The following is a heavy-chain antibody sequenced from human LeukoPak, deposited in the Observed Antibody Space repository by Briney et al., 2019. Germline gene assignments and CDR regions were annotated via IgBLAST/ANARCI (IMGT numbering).Heavy chain of an antibody. J-gene: IGHJ4*02. D-gene: IGHD1-26*01. CDR2: MNPNSGNT. V-gene: IGHV1-8*02. CDR1: GYTFTSYD. CDR3: ARGATLGAPSGY. Sequence: ASVKVSCKASGYTFTSYDINWVRQATGQGLEWMGWMNPNSGNTGYAQKFQGRVTMTRDTSISTAYMELSRLRSDDTAVYYCARGATLGAPSGYWGQGTLVTVSS.